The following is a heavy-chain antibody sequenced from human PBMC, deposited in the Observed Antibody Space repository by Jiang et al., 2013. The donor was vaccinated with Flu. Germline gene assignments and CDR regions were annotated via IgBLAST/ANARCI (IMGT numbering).Heavy chain of an antibody. D-gene: IGHD4-11*01. CDR2: IKSKTDGGTT. CDR1: GFTFNNAW. Sequence: VQLVESGGGLVKPGGSLRLSCAASGFTFNNAWMNWVRQAPGKGLEWVGRIKSKTDGGTTNYAAPVKGRFTISRDDSKNTLYLQVNSLKTEDTAVYYCTTYEYSNYGFDNWGQGTLVTVSS. V-gene: IGHV3-15*07. CDR3: TTYEYSNYGFDN. J-gene: IGHJ4*02.